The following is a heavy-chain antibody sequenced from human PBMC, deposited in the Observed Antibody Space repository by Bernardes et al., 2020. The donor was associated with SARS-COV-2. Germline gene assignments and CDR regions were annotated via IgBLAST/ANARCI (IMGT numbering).Heavy chain of an antibody. D-gene: IGHD3-16*01. V-gene: IGHV4-4*07. J-gene: IGHJ4*02. CDR1: GDSISPYY. CDR2: IYTTGAT. Sequence: SETLSLTCTVSGDSISPYYWSWIRQPAGKGLEWIGRIYTTGATNYNPSLNRRVTMSIDTFKSQFSLKLSSVTAADTAVYYCAKTEIHASPYFHYWGQGILVTVSS. CDR3: AKTEIHASPYFHY.